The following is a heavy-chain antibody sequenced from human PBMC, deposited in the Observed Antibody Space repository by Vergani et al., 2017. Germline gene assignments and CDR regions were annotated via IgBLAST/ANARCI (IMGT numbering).Heavy chain of an antibody. V-gene: IGHV4-61*02. J-gene: IGHJ5*02. D-gene: IGHD3-3*01. CDR3: ARAEDDFWSGYPKNWFDP. Sequence: QVQLQESGPGLVKPSQTLSLTCTVSGGSISSGSYYWSWIRQPAGKGLEWIGRIYTSGSTNYNPSLKSRVTISVDTSKNQFSLKLSSVTAADTAVYYCARAEDDFWSGYPKNWFDPGGQGTLVTVSS. CDR2: IYTSGST. CDR1: GGSISSGSYY.